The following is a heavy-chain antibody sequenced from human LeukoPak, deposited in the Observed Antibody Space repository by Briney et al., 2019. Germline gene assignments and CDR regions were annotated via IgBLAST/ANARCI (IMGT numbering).Heavy chain of an antibody. CDR3: ARDNDSRDPPHFDY. J-gene: IGHJ4*02. CDR1: GGTFSSYA. CDR2: IIPIFGTA. V-gene: IGHV1-69*06. D-gene: IGHD3-16*01. Sequence: SVKVSCKASGGTFSSYAISWVRQAPGQGLEWMGGIIPIFGTANYAQKFRGRVTTADKSTRTAYMELSSLRSEDTAVYYCARDNDSRDPPHFDYWGQGTLVTVSS.